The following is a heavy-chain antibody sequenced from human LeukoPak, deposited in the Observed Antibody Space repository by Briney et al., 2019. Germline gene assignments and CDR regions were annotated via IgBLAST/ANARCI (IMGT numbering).Heavy chain of an antibody. V-gene: IGHV4-30-2*01. CDR1: GGSISSGGYY. CDR3: ASGNFWSGYYSY. J-gene: IGHJ4*02. CDR2: IYHSGST. Sequence: PSQTLSLTCTVSGGSISSGGYYWSWIRQPPGKGLEWIGYIYHSGSTYYNPSLKSRVTISVDRSKNQFSLKLSSVTAADTAVYYCASGNFWSGYYSYWGQGTLVTVSS. D-gene: IGHD3-3*01.